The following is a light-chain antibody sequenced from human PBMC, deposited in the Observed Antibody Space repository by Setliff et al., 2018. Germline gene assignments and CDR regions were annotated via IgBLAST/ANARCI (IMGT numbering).Light chain of an antibody. V-gene: IGLV1-44*01. Sequence: QSVLTQPPSASGTPGQRVTISCSGSSSNIGGNTVNWYQHLPGTAPKLLIYSNSQRPSGVPDRFSGSKSGTSASLAISGLQSEDEADYYCAAWDDSLNGWVFGGGT. CDR2: SNS. J-gene: IGLJ3*02. CDR1: SSNIGGNT. CDR3: AAWDDSLNGWV.